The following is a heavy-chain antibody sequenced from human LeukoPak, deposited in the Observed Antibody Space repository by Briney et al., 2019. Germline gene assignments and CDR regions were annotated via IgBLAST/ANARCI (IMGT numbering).Heavy chain of an antibody. J-gene: IGHJ4*02. CDR1: GYTFIGYY. CDR3: AKDGGAHMTDY. CDR2: LNPNSGAT. V-gene: IGHV1-2*02. D-gene: IGHD1-26*01. Sequence: ASVKVSCKASGYTFIGYYIHWVRLAPGQGLEWMEWLNPNSGATNYAQKFQGRVTMTRDTSIRTAYMEVSTLRSDDAAVYYCAKDGGAHMTDYWGQGTLVTISS.